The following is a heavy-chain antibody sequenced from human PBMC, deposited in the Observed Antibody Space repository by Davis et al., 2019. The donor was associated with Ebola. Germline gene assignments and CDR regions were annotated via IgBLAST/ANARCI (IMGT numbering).Heavy chain of an antibody. CDR1: GFTFSSYA. CDR2: IVGSGGST. J-gene: IGHJ5*02. Sequence: PGGSLRLSCAASGFTFSSYAMSWVRQAPGKGLVWVSAIVGSGGSTYYADSVKGRFTISRDNSKNTLYLQMNSLRAEDTAVYYCAREVVGAARVSGTRNWFDPWGQGTLVTVSS. CDR3: AREVVGAARVSGTRNWFDP. D-gene: IGHD6-6*01. V-gene: IGHV3-23*01.